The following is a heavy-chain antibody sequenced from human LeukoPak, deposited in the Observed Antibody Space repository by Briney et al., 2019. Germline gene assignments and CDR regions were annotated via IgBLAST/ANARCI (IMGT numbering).Heavy chain of an antibody. Sequence: ASVKVSCKASGYTFTSYAMNWVRQAPGQGLEWMGWINTNTGNPTYAQGFTGRFVFSLDTSVSTAYLQISSLKAEDTAVYYCARDNPYSDSCSGGSCYLYFDYWGQGTLVTVSS. J-gene: IGHJ4*02. CDR1: GYTFTSYA. CDR3: ARDNPYSDSCSGGSCYLYFDY. D-gene: IGHD2-15*01. CDR2: INTNTGNP. V-gene: IGHV7-4-1*02.